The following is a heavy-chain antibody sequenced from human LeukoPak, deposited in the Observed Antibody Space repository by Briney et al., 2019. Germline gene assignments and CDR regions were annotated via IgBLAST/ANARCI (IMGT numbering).Heavy chain of an antibody. CDR2: IYYSGST. V-gene: IGHV4-61*01. CDR1: GDSVSSGSYY. Sequence: SETLSLTCTVSGDSVSSGSYYWSWIRQPPGKGLEWIGYIYYSGSTNYNPSLKSRVTISVDTSKNQFSLKLSSVTAADTAVYYCAREREERGYSYGYNYWGQGTLVTVSS. D-gene: IGHD5-18*01. J-gene: IGHJ4*02. CDR3: AREREERGYSYGYNY.